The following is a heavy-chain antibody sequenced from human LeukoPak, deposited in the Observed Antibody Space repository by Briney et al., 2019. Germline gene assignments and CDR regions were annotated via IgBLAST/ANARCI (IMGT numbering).Heavy chain of an antibody. J-gene: IGHJ3*02. Sequence: GRSLRLSCAASGFTFSSYGMHWARQAPGKGLEWVAVIWYDGSNKYYADSVKGRFTISRDNSKNTLYLQMNSLRAEDTAVYYCAREKDYYDSSGAVGAFDIWGQGTMVTVSS. CDR2: IWYDGSNK. CDR1: GFTFSSYG. D-gene: IGHD3-22*01. V-gene: IGHV3-33*01. CDR3: AREKDYYDSSGAVGAFDI.